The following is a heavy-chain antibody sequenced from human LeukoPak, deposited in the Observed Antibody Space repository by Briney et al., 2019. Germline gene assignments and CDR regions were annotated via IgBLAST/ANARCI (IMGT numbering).Heavy chain of an antibody. CDR2: MNPNSGNT. CDR3: ARAVKSDIAARRGRYYGMDV. J-gene: IGHJ6*02. CDR1: GYTFTSYD. Sequence: ASMKVSCKASGYTFTSYDINWVRQATGQGLEWMGWMNPNSGNTGYAQKFQGRVTMTRNTSISTAYMELSSLRSEDTAVYYCARAVKSDIAARRGRYYGMDVWGQGTTVTVSS. D-gene: IGHD6-6*01. V-gene: IGHV1-8*01.